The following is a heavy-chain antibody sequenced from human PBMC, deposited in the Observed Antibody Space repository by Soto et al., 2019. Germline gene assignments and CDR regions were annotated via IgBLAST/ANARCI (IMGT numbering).Heavy chain of an antibody. V-gene: IGHV4-39*01. D-gene: IGHD6-13*01. J-gene: IGHJ4*02. CDR1: GGSIRSSSYY. CDR3: ARGSTGYSSSWYRY. Sequence: SETLSLTCTVSGGSIRSSSYYWGWIRQPPGKGLEWIGSIYYSGSTYYNPSLKSRVTISVDTSKNQFSLKLSSVTAADTAVHYCARGSTGYSSSWYRYWGQGTLVTVSS. CDR2: IYYSGST.